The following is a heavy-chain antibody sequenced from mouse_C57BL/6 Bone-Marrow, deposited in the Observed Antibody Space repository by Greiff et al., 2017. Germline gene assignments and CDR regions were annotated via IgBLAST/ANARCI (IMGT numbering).Heavy chain of an antibody. D-gene: IGHD1-1*02. J-gene: IGHJ1*03. CDR3: AVFGGYWANWYFDV. CDR1: GYTFTSYW. V-gene: IGHV1-55*01. Sequence: QVQLQQPGAELVKPGASVKMSCKASGYTFTSYWITWVKQRPGQGLEWIGDIYPGSGSTNYNEKFKSKATLTVDTTSSTAYMQLSSLTSENSAVSDCAVFGGYWANWYFDVWGTGTTVTVSS. CDR2: IYPGSGST.